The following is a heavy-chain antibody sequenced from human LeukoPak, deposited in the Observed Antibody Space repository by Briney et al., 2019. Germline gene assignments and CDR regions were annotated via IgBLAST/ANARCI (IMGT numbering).Heavy chain of an antibody. V-gene: IGHV3-11*01. Sequence: GGSLRLSCAASGFTFSDYYMSWIRQAPGKGLEWVSYISSSGSTIYYADSVKGRFTISRDNAKNSLYLQMNSLRAEDTALYFCAKELGSSGYTVDYWGQGTLVTVSS. CDR1: GFTFSDYY. D-gene: IGHD3-22*01. J-gene: IGHJ4*02. CDR3: AKELGSSGYTVDY. CDR2: ISSSGSTI.